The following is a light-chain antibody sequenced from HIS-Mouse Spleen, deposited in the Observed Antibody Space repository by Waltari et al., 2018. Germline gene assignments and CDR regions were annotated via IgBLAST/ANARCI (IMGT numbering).Light chain of an antibody. CDR1: GSYVGSYNL. CDR2: EGS. Sequence: QSALTQPASVSGSPGQSIPISCTGTGSYVGSYNLVAWYQQHPGKAPKLMIYEGSTRPSGVSNRFSGSKSGNTASLTISGLQAEDEADYYCCSYAGSSTWVFGGGTKLTVL. V-gene: IGLV2-23*01. CDR3: CSYAGSSTWV. J-gene: IGLJ3*02.